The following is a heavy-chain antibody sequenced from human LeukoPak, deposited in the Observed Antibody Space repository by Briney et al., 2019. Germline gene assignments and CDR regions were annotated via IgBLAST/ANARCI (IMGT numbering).Heavy chain of an antibody. J-gene: IGHJ5*02. CDR3: ARDFAAVVIPATTFWFDP. D-gene: IGHD2-15*01. V-gene: IGHV1-2*02. CDR2: INPNSGGT. CDR1: GYTFTGFY. Sequence: ASVKVSCKASGYTFTGFYMHWVRQAPGQGLEWMGWINPNSGGTNYAQKFQGRVTMTRDTSISTAYMELSRLRSDDTAVYYCARDFAAVVIPATTFWFDPWGQGTLVTVSS.